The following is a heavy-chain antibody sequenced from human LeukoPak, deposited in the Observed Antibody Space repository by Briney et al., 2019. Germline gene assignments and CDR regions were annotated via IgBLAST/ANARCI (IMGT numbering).Heavy chain of an antibody. CDR2: ISSSSSYI. CDR1: GFTFSSYS. V-gene: IGHV3-21*01. Sequence: GGSLRLSCAASGFTFSSYSMNWVRQAPGKGPEWVSSISSSSSYIYYADSVKGRFTISRDNAKNSLYLQMNSLRAEDTAVYYCARDAYSYGSAFDIWGQGTLVTVSS. D-gene: IGHD5-18*01. J-gene: IGHJ4*02. CDR3: ARDAYSYGSAFDI.